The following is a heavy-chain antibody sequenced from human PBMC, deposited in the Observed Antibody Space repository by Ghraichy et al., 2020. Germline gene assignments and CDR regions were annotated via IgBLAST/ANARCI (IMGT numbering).Heavy chain of an antibody. CDR3: ARDRAQWELTFDY. D-gene: IGHD1-26*01. CDR2: SSPYNGNT. Sequence: ASVKVSCKASGYTFTSYGISWVRQAPGQGLEWMGWSSPYNGNTVYAQKVQGRVTMTTDRSTSTAYMELRSLRSEDTAVYYCARDRAQWELTFDYWGQGTLVTVSS. J-gene: IGHJ4*02. V-gene: IGHV1-18*01. CDR1: GYTFTSYG.